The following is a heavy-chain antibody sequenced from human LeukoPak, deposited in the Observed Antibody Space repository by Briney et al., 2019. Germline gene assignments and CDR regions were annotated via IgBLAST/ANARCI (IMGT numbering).Heavy chain of an antibody. CDR1: GGSISSSSYY. J-gene: IGHJ4*02. D-gene: IGHD6-13*01. V-gene: IGHV4-39*01. CDR2: IYYSGST. CDR3: ARPRREAAAGFFDY. Sequence: SETLSLTRTVSGGSISSSSYYWGWIRQPPGKGLEWIGSIYYSGSTYYNPSLKSRVTISVDTSKNQFSLKLSSVTAADTAVYYCARPRREAAAGFFDYWGQGTLVTVSS.